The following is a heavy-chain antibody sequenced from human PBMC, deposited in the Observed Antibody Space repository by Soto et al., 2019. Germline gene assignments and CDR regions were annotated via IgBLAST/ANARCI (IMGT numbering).Heavy chain of an antibody. J-gene: IGHJ6*03. CDR3: ARVNVVVVTPYYYYYMDV. V-gene: IGHV3-7*01. CDR2: VKPDGSEK. CDR1: GFTFSRYW. D-gene: IGHD2-15*01. Sequence: GGSLRLSCAASGFTFSRYWMTWVRQAPGKGLEWVANVKPDGSEKYYVDSVKGRFTISRDNAKNSLDLQMNSLRAEDTAVYYCARVNVVVVTPYYYYYMDVWGKGTTVTVSS.